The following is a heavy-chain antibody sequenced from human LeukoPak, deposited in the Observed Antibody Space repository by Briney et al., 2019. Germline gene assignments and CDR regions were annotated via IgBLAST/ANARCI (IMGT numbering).Heavy chain of an antibody. CDR2: IYYSGST. D-gene: IGHD2-8*02. Sequence: SETLSLTCTVSGGSISSSSYYWGWIRQPPGKGLEWIGSIYYSGSTYYNPSLKSRVTISVDTSKNQFSLKLSSVTAADTAVYYCARAVRYWGFYYFDYWGQGTLVTVSP. V-gene: IGHV4-39*07. CDR1: GGSISSSSYY. CDR3: ARAVRYWGFYYFDY. J-gene: IGHJ4*02.